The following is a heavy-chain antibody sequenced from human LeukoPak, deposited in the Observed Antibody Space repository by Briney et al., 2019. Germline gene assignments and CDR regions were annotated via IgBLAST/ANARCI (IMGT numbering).Heavy chain of an antibody. Sequence: GGSLRLSCAASGFTFSSYSMTWVRQAPGKGLEWVSSISSSSSYIYYADSVKGRFTISRDNAKNSLYLQMNSLRAEDTAVYYCARETSPLGYCNSTSCPKSYGMDVWGQGTTVTVSS. D-gene: IGHD2-2*01. J-gene: IGHJ6*02. V-gene: IGHV3-21*01. CDR3: ARETSPLGYCNSTSCPKSYGMDV. CDR1: GFTFSSYS. CDR2: ISSSSSYI.